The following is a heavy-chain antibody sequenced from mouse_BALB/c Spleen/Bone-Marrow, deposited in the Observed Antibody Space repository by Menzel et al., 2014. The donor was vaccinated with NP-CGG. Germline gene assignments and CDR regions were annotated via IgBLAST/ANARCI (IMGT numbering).Heavy chain of an antibody. V-gene: IGHV1-80*01. Sequence: VQLQQSGAELVRPGSSVKISCKASGYVFSSYWMIWVRQRPGQGLEWIGQIYPGDGDTNYNGKFKGKATLTADKSSNTAYMQLSSLTSEDSAVYFCARSGYGSNYDYWGQGTTLTVSS. D-gene: IGHD1-1*01. CDR2: IYPGDGDT. CDR3: ARSGYGSNYDY. CDR1: GYVFSSYW. J-gene: IGHJ2*01.